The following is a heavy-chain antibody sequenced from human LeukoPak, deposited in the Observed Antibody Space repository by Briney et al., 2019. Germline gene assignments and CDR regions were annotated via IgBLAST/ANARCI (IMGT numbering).Heavy chain of an antibody. D-gene: IGHD6-19*01. J-gene: IGHJ4*02. CDR1: GYTFTNYD. CDR3: ARVANSGWYPIRY. Sequence: GASVKVSCKASGYTFTNYDINWVRQATGQGLEWMGWMNPNSGNTDYAQKFQGRVTMTRSTSISTAYMELSSLRSEDTAVYYCARVANSGWYPIRYWGQGTLVTVSS. V-gene: IGHV1-8*01. CDR2: MNPNSGNT.